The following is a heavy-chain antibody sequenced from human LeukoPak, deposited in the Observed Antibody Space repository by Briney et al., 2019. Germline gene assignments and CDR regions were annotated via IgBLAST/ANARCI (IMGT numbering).Heavy chain of an antibody. CDR3: ARDYDSSGWYQDAFDI. V-gene: IGHV3-23*01. J-gene: IGHJ3*02. CDR2: ISGNGDIT. Sequence: GGSLRLSCAASGFTFNTYAVNWVRQAPGKGLEWVSAISGNGDITYYADSVKGRFTISRDNAKNSLYLQMNSLRAEDTAVYYCARDYDSSGWYQDAFDIWGQGTMVTVSS. D-gene: IGHD6-19*01. CDR1: GFTFNTYA.